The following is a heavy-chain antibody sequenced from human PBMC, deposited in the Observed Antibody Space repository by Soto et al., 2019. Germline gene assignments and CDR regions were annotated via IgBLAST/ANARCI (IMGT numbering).Heavy chain of an antibody. V-gene: IGHV3-30*18. CDR2: ISYDGSKT. CDR3: AKGPGFCISSSCYNVYYGMDV. Sequence: QVQLVESGGGVVQPGRSLRLSCAASGFTLSSYGRHWVRQAPGKGLEWVAVISYDGSKTYHADSVKGRFTIARDNSKNTLYLQMNSLRAEDTAVYYCAKGPGFCISSSCYNVYYGMDVWGQGTTVTVSS. CDR1: GFTLSSYG. D-gene: IGHD2-2*01. J-gene: IGHJ6*02.